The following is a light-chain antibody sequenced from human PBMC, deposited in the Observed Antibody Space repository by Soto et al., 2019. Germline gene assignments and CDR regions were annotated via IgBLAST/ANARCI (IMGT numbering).Light chain of an antibody. CDR3: SSYTSASTYV. Sequence: QSALTQPASVSGSPGQSITISCSGTNSDVGGYNYVSWYQQHPGKAPKLMIYEVSNRPSGVSNRFSGSRSANTASLTISGLQAEDEADYYCSSYTSASTYVFGTGTKLTVL. J-gene: IGLJ1*01. V-gene: IGLV2-14*01. CDR2: EVS. CDR1: NSDVGGYNY.